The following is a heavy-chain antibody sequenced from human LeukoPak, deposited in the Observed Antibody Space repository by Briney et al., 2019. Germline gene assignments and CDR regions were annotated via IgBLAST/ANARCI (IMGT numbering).Heavy chain of an antibody. Sequence: GGSLRLSCAASGFSLSDYWMGWVRQAPGKGLEWLANIKQDGNEQYYVDSVKGRFTISRNNAKNSLYLQINSLRAEDTAMYYCARIRLRAFDIWGQGTMVTVSS. CDR2: IKQDGNEQ. V-gene: IGHV3-7*05. D-gene: IGHD4-17*01. CDR1: GFSLSDYW. CDR3: ARIRLRAFDI. J-gene: IGHJ3*02.